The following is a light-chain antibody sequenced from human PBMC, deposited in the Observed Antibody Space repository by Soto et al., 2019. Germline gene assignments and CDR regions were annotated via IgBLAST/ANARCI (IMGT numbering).Light chain of an antibody. CDR2: EVS. CDR1: SRDVGTYNL. J-gene: IGLJ1*01. Sequence: QSVLTQPASVSGSPGQSITISCTGTSRDVGTYNLVSWHQQHPGKAPKLMIYEVSKRPSGVSTRFSGSKSGNTASLTISGLHAEDEADYYCCSYARSSSYVFGTGTKVTVL. V-gene: IGLV2-23*02. CDR3: CSYARSSSYV.